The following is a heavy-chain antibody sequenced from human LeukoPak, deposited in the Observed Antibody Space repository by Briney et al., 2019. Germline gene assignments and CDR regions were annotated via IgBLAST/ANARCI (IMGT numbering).Heavy chain of an antibody. CDR1: GGSFSGYY. D-gene: IGHD3-16*01. J-gene: IGHJ4*02. V-gene: IGHV4-34*01. CDR2: INHSGRT. CDR3: ARLRGYYFDY. Sequence: SETLSLTCAVYGGSFSGYYWSWIRQSPDKGLEWIGEINHSGRTNYNPSLKSRVTISIDTSKNQFSLKLSSVTAADTAVYYCARLRGYYFDYWGQGTLVTVSS.